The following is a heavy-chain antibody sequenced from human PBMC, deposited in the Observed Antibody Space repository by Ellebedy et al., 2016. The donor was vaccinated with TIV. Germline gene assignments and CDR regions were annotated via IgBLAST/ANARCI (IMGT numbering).Heavy chain of an antibody. CDR2: INHGGST. CDR1: GGSFRDYY. Sequence: SQTLSLTXXVYGGSFRDYYWNWIRQPPGKGLEWIGEINHGGSTNYNPSLESRLTVSIDTSKNQFSLKLTSLTAADTAVYFCARGLCGGGNCYSADYFDYWGQGTLVTVSS. J-gene: IGHJ4*02. V-gene: IGHV4-34*01. D-gene: IGHD2-15*01. CDR3: ARGLCGGGNCYSADYFDY.